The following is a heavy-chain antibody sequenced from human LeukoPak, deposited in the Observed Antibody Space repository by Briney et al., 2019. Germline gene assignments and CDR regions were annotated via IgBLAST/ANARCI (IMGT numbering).Heavy chain of an antibody. CDR3: AKQGRGITIFGVALDC. J-gene: IGHJ4*02. CDR2: IRGSGGST. V-gene: IGHV3-23*01. CDR1: GFTFSSSA. Sequence: GGSLRLSCAASGFTFSSSAMSWVRQAPGKGLQWVSAIRGSGGSTYYADSVKGRFTISRDNSKNTLYLQMNSLRAEDTAVYYCAKQGRGITIFGVALDCWGQGTLVTVSS. D-gene: IGHD3-3*01.